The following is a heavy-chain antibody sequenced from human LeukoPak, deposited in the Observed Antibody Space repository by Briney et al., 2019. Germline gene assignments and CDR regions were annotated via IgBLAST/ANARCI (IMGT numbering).Heavy chain of an antibody. CDR3: AKVGGLAVAGTDNGMDP. D-gene: IGHD6-19*01. CDR2: IHYSGKT. J-gene: IGHJ5*02. V-gene: IGHV4-39*02. Sequence: SETLSLTCSVTGGSISRSSYYWGWIRQPPGEGLEWIGNIHYSGKTYYNPSLKSRVTISIDTSKNQFSLKLSSVTAADTAVYSCAKVGGLAVAGTDNGMDPWGQGTLVTVSS. CDR1: GGSISRSSYY.